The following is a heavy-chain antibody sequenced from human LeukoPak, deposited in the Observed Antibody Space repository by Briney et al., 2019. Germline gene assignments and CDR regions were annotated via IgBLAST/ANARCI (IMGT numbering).Heavy chain of an antibody. CDR1: GGSISSYY. CDR3: ARAEYYYDSGGFDY. V-gene: IGHV4-59*01. D-gene: IGHD3-22*01. J-gene: IGHJ4*02. Sequence: PSETLSLTCTVSGGSISSYYWSWIRQPPGKGLEWIGYIYYSGSTNYNPSLKSRVTISVDTSKNQFSLKLSSVTAADTAVYYCARAEYYYDSGGFDYWGQGTLVTVSS. CDR2: IYYSGST.